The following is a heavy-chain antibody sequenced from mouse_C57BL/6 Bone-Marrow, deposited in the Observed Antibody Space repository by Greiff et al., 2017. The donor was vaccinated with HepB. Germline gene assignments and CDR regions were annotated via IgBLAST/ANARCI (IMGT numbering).Heavy chain of an antibody. Sequence: EVKLMESGGGLVQPGGSLSLSCAASGFTFTDYYMSWVRQPPGKALEWLGFIRNKANGYTTEYSASVKGLFTISRDNSQSILYLQMNALRAEDSATYYCARDGTYYGSRSYYFDYWGPGTTLTVSS. V-gene: IGHV7-3*01. CDR2: IRNKANGYTT. CDR3: ARDGTYYGSRSYYFDY. CDR1: GFTFTDYY. J-gene: IGHJ2*01. D-gene: IGHD1-1*01.